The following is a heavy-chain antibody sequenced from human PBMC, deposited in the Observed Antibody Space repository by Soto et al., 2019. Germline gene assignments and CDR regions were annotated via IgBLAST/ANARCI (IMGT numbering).Heavy chain of an antibody. D-gene: IGHD4-17*01. V-gene: IGHV3-66*01. J-gene: IGHJ4*02. Sequence: EVQLVESGGGLVQPGGSLRLSCAASGFTVSSNYMSWVRQAPGKGLEWVSVIYSGGSTYYADSVKGRFTISRDNSKKTLYLLMNGLRAVDTAVYYCARWSAGYGDYLDYWGQGTLVTVSS. CDR1: GFTVSSNY. CDR2: IYSGGST. CDR3: ARWSAGYGDYLDY.